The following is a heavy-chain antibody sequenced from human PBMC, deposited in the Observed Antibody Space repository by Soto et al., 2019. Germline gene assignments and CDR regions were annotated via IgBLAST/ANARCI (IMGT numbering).Heavy chain of an antibody. Sequence: SETLSLTCTVSGGSISSGDYYWSWIRQPPGKGLEWIGYIYYSGSTYYNPSLKSRVTISVDTSKNQFSLKLSSVTAADTAVYYCARIGSGSYYYYYYYGMDVWGQGTTVTVSS. CDR1: GGSISSGDYY. D-gene: IGHD3-10*01. J-gene: IGHJ6*02. V-gene: IGHV4-30-4*01. CDR2: IYYSGST. CDR3: ARIGSGSYYYYYYYGMDV.